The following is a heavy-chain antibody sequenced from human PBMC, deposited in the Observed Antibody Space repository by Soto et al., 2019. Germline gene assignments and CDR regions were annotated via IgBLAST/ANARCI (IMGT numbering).Heavy chain of an antibody. Sequence: SETLSLTCTVSGGSISSSSYYWGWIRQPPGKGLEWIGSIYYSGSTYYNPSLKSRVTISVDTSKNQFSLKLSSVTAADTAVYYCARGEGYYGSGSYMPFDYWGQGTLVTVSS. CDR1: GGSISSSSYY. J-gene: IGHJ4*02. V-gene: IGHV4-39*07. D-gene: IGHD3-10*01. CDR2: IYYSGST. CDR3: ARGEGYYGSGSYMPFDY.